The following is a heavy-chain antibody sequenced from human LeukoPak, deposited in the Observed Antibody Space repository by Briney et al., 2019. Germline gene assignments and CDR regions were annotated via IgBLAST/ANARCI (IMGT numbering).Heavy chain of an antibody. CDR3: ARDLGGYSSGSYFYVMDV. J-gene: IGHJ6*04. CDR2: INPSGGST. CDR1: GYTFTSYY. V-gene: IGHV1-46*01. Sequence: GASVKVSCKASGYTFTSYYMHWVRQAPGQGLEWMGIINPSGGSTSYAQKFQGRVTMTRDTSTSTVYMELSSLRSEDTAVYYCARDLGGYSSGSYFYVMDVWGKGTTVTVSS. D-gene: IGHD5-18*01.